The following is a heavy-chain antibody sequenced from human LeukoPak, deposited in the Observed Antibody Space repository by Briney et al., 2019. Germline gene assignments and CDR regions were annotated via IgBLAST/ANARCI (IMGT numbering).Heavy chain of an antibody. D-gene: IGHD2-21*01. CDR1: GGTFSSYA. V-gene: IGHV1-8*03. CDR2: MNPNSGNT. CDR3: ARAAIGFDP. J-gene: IGHJ5*02. Sequence: ASVKVSCKASGGTFSSYAISWVRQATGQGLEWMGWMNPNSGNTGYAQKFQGRVTITRNTSISTAYMELSSLRSEDTAVYYCARAAIGFDPWGQGTLVTVSS.